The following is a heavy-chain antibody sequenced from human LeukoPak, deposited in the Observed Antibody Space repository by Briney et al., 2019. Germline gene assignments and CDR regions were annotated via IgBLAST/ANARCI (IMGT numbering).Heavy chain of an antibody. CDR3: ARNFPPYDFLTGFYSGGAFDI. CDR1: GGSVSRGNYY. Sequence: SETLSLTCTVSGGSVSRGNYYWSWIRQPPGKGLEWIGYISYTGSTNYSPSLKSRVTISEDTSKNQFSLKLSSVTAADTAVYFCARNFPPYDFLTGFYSGGAFDIWGQGTVVTVSS. CDR2: ISYTGST. J-gene: IGHJ3*02. D-gene: IGHD3-9*01. V-gene: IGHV4-61*01.